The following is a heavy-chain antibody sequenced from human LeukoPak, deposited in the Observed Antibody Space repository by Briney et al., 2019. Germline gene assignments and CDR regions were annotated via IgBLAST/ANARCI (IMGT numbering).Heavy chain of an antibody. V-gene: IGHV1-2*02. CDR2: INPNSGGT. D-gene: IGHD3-3*01. J-gene: IGHJ4*02. CDR1: GYTFTVYY. Sequence: ASVKVSCKASGYTFTVYYMHWVRQAPGQGLEWMGWINPNSGGTNYAQKFQGRVTMTRDTSITTAYMELSRLISDDTAVYYCARGLALFGVVIPTFFDYWGQGTLLTVSS. CDR3: ARGLALFGVVIPTFFDY.